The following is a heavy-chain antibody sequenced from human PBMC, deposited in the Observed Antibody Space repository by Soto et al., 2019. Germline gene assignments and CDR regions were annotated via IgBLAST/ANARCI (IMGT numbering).Heavy chain of an antibody. CDR2: ISYDGSNK. D-gene: IGHD3-3*01. CDR3: AKPLRFLEWLLSFPLDY. CDR1: GFTFSSYG. V-gene: IGHV3-30*18. J-gene: IGHJ4*02. Sequence: GGSLRLSCAASGFTFSSYGMHWVRQAPGKGLEWVAVISYDGSNKYYADSVKGRFTISRDNSKNTLYLQMNSLRAEDTAMYYCAKPLRFLEWLLSFPLDYWGQGTLVTVSS.